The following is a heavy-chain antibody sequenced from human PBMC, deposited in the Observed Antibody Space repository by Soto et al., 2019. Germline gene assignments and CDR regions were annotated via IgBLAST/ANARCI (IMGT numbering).Heavy chain of an antibody. D-gene: IGHD6-6*01. CDR2: IYAGDSDT. J-gene: IGHJ3*01. V-gene: IGHV5-51*01. CDR3: ARQEYSSWSPDFDF. Sequence: GESLKISCKGSGYSFTSYWIGWVRQMPGKGLEWMGIIYAGDSDTRYSPSFQGQVTISADKSFSTAYLQWSSLKASDTAMYYCARQEYSSWSPDFDFWGQGTMVTVSS. CDR1: GYSFTSYW.